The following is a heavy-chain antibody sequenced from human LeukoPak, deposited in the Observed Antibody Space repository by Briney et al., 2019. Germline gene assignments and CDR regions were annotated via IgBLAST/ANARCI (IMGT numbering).Heavy chain of an antibody. CDR2: ISYDGSNK. CDR1: GFTFSSYA. CDR3: AREYYDILTAYQGFDP. D-gene: IGHD3-9*01. J-gene: IGHJ5*02. Sequence: RPGGSLRLSCAASGFTFSSYAMHWVRQAPGKGLEWMAVISYDGSNKYYADSVKGRFTISRDNSKDTLYLQMNSLRAEDTAVYYCAREYYDILTAYQGFDPWGQGTLVTVSS. V-gene: IGHV3-30-3*01.